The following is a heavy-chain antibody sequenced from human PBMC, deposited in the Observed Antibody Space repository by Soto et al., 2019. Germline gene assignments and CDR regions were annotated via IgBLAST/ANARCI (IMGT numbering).Heavy chain of an antibody. CDR1: GFTFSNYG. CDR3: ARGYHSSSWYDTYYFDY. D-gene: IGHD6-13*01. J-gene: IGHJ4*02. V-gene: IGHV3-33*01. CDR2: IWYDGSNK. Sequence: PGGSLRLSCAASGFTFSNYGMHWVRQAPGKGLEWVAVIWYDGSNKYYADSVKGRFTISRDNSKNTLYLQMNSLRAEDTAVYYCARGYHSSSWYDTYYFDYWGQGTQVTVSS.